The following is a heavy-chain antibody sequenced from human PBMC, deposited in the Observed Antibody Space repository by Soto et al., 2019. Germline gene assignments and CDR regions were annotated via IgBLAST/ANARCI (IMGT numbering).Heavy chain of an antibody. Sequence: SETLSLTCAVSSGSISSSNWWSWVRQPPGKGLEWIGEIYHSGSTNYNPSLKSRVTISVDKSKNQFSLKLSSVTAADTAVYYCAQLIAAAGTRYYYMDVWGKGTTVTVSS. V-gene: IGHV4-4*02. CDR2: IYHSGST. J-gene: IGHJ6*03. D-gene: IGHD6-13*01. CDR1: SGSISSSNW. CDR3: AQLIAAAGTRYYYMDV.